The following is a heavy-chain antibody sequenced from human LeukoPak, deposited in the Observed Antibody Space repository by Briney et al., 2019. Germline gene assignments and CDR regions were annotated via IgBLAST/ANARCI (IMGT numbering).Heavy chain of an antibody. CDR2: SNGSCGTT. CDR3: AKDNSDWFVEPHPFDY. V-gene: IGHV3-23*01. D-gene: IGHD3-9*01. J-gene: IGHJ4*02. Sequence: GGSQRLPCAASGFCFSSYAIPWVRQPPARGLEGVSVSNGSCGTTKYADFVKGRFTISGDSSKNPLFLQMSSLRAEDTAIYYCAKDNSDWFVEPHPFDYWGQGALVTVSS. CDR1: GFCFSSYA.